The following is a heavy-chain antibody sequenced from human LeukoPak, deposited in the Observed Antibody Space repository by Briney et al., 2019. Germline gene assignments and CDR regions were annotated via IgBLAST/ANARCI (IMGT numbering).Heavy chain of an antibody. CDR1: GFTFSSYW. CDR3: ARDIAPAGLFFDY. D-gene: IGHD6-13*01. V-gene: IGHV3-7*01. J-gene: IGHJ4*02. Sequence: TGGSLRLSCAASGFTFSSYWMSWVRQAPGKGLEWVANIKQDGSEKYYVDSVKGRFTISRDNAKNSLYLQMNSLRAEDTAVYYCARDIAPAGLFFDYWGQGTLVTVSS. CDR2: IKQDGSEK.